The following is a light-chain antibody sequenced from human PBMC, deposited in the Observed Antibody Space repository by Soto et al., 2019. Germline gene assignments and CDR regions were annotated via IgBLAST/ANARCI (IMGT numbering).Light chain of an antibody. V-gene: IGLV1-44*01. Sequence: QAVVTQPPSASGTPGQRVTISCSGSRSNIGSNTVNWYQQLPGTAPKLLIYSNNQRPSGVPDRFSGSKSGTSASLAISGLQSEDEADYYCAAWDDSLNGAVFGGGTQLTVL. CDR1: RSNIGSNT. CDR3: AAWDDSLNGAV. J-gene: IGLJ7*01. CDR2: SNN.